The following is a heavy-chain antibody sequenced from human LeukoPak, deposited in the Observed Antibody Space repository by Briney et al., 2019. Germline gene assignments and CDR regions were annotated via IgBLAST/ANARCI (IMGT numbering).Heavy chain of an antibody. CDR2: IYYSGNT. V-gene: IGHV4-39*01. CDR1: GVSISSSNSY. J-gene: IGHJ4*02. CDR3: ARQTGSGLFILP. D-gene: IGHD3/OR15-3a*01. Sequence: PSEALSLTCTVSGVSISSSNSYWGWIRQPPGKGLEWIGSIYYSGNTYYNASLKSQVSISIDTSKNRFSLKLTSVTAADTAVYYCARQTGSGLFILPGGQGTLVTVSS.